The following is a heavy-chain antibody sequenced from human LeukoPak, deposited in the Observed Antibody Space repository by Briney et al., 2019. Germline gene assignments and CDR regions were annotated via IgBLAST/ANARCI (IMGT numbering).Heavy chain of an antibody. J-gene: IGHJ4*02. D-gene: IGHD4-17*01. Sequence: PGGSLRLSCAASGFTFSSYAMHWVRQAPGKGLEWVAVISYDGSSKYYADSVKGRFTISRDNSKNTLYLQMNSLRDEDTAVYYCARGETSVTSYLNFWGQGTLVTVSS. CDR2: ISYDGSSK. V-gene: IGHV3-30-3*01. CDR1: GFTFSSYA. CDR3: ARGETSVTSYLNF.